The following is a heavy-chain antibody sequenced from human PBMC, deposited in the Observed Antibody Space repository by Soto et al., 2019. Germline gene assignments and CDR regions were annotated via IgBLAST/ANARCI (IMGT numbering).Heavy chain of an antibody. CDR2: ISAYNGNT. V-gene: IGHV1-18*01. Sequence: ASVKVSCKASGYTFTSYGISWVRQAPGQGLELMGWISAYNGNTNYAQKLQGRVTMTTDTSTSTAYMELRSLRSDDTAVYYCAREVGYCSSTSCHTFGYWGQGTLVTVSS. CDR1: GYTFTSYG. CDR3: AREVGYCSSTSCHTFGY. D-gene: IGHD2-2*02. J-gene: IGHJ4*02.